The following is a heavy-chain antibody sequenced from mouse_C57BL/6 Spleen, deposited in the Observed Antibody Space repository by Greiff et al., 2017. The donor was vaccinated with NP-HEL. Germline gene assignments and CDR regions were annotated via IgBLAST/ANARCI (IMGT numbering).Heavy chain of an antibody. D-gene: IGHD2-4*01. V-gene: IGHV1-82*01. J-gene: IGHJ3*01. Sequence: VQLQQSGPELVKPGASVKISCKASGYAFSSSWMNWVKQRPGKGLEWIGRIYPGDGDTNYNGKFKGKATLTADKSSSTAYMQLSSLTSEDSAVYFCARSGLYDYDDGNWCAYWGQGTLVTVSA. CDR3: ARSGLYDYDDGNWCAY. CDR2: IYPGDGDT. CDR1: GYAFSSSW.